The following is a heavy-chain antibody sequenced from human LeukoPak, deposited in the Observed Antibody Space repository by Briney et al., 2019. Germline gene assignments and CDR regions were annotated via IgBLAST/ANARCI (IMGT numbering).Heavy chain of an antibody. CDR3: TLGCSSTSCNNWFDP. J-gene: IGHJ5*02. Sequence: GGSLRLSCTASGFTFGDYAMSWFRQAPGKGLEWVGFIRSKAYGGTTECAASVKGRFTISRDDSKSIAYLQMNSLKTEDTAVYYCTLGCSSTSCNNWFDPWGQGALVTVSS. V-gene: IGHV3-49*03. CDR2: IRSKAYGGTT. CDR1: GFTFGDYA. D-gene: IGHD2-2*01.